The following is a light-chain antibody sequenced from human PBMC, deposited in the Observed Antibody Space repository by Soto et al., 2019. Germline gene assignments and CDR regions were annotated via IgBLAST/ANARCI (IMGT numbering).Light chain of an antibody. Sequence: DIHLTQSPSFLSAARGDRVTITFRASQGISSYLAWYQQKPGKAPKLLIYAASTLQSGVPSRFSGSGSGTEFTLTISSLQPEDFATYYCQQLNSYLSWTFGQGTKVDIK. CDR3: QQLNSYLSWT. J-gene: IGKJ1*01. CDR2: AAS. CDR1: QGISSY. V-gene: IGKV1-9*01.